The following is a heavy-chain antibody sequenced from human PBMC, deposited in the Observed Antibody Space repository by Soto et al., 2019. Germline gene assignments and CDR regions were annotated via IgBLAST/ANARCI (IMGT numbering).Heavy chain of an antibody. Sequence: SETLSLTCTVSGGSISSSSYYWGWIRQPPGKGLEWIGSIYYSGSTYYNPSLKSRVTISVDTSKNQFSLKLSSVTAADTAVYYCATEIDSSSWYYFDYWGQGT. CDR1: GGSISSSSYY. CDR3: ATEIDSSSWYYFDY. CDR2: IYYSGST. D-gene: IGHD6-13*01. J-gene: IGHJ4*02. V-gene: IGHV4-39*01.